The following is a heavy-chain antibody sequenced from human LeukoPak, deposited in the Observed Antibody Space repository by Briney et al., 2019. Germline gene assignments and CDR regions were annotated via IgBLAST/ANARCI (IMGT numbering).Heavy chain of an antibody. J-gene: IGHJ4*02. Sequence: GGSLRLSCAASGFTFSSYAMSWVRQAPGKGLEWVSAIRGSGGSTYYADSVKGRFTISRDNSKNTLYLQMNSLRAEDTAVYYCAKADMRNYYDSSGYFLWGQGTLVTVSS. V-gene: IGHV3-23*01. D-gene: IGHD3-22*01. CDR3: AKADMRNYYDSSGYFL. CDR1: GFTFSSYA. CDR2: IRGSGGST.